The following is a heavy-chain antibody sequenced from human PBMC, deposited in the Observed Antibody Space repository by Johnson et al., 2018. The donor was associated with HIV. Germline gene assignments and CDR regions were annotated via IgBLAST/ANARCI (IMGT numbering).Heavy chain of an antibody. J-gene: IGHJ3*02. CDR3: AKEGAYYYDSSGLNDAFDI. CDR1: GFTFDASA. V-gene: IGHV3-9*01. CDR2: ISWNSGSI. Sequence: VQLVESGGGLVQPGRSLRLSCAASGFTFDASAMHWVRQAPGKGLEWVSGISWNSGSIGYGDSVKGRFTISRDNAKNSLYLQMNSLRAEDTALYYSAKEGAYYYDSSGLNDAFDIWGQGTMVTVSS. D-gene: IGHD3-22*01.